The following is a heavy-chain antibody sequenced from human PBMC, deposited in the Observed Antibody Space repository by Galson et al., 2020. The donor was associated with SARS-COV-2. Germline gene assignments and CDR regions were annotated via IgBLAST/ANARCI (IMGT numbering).Heavy chain of an antibody. CDR1: GYTFTGYY. D-gene: IGHD3-10*01. CDR3: AKSEGGEATRVILDWLRD. Sequence: ASVKVSCKASGYTFTGYYMHWVRQAPGQGLEWMGWINPNSGGTNYAQKFQGRVTMTRDTSITTTYMELSRLRSDDTAVYHCAKSEGGEATRVILDWLRDWGQGTLVTVSS. V-gene: IGHV1-2*02. J-gene: IGHJ4*02. CDR2: INPNSGGT.